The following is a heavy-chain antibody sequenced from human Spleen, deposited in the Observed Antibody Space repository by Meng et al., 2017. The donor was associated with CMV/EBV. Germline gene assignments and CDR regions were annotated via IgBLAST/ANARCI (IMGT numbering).Heavy chain of an antibody. CDR3: ARDPEFSSFDY. V-gene: IGHV3-30*04. Sequence: VGCLRRSCAAPGFTFSKYAMHWVRQAPGKGLEWVAVISYDGSNKYYADSVKGRFTISRDNAKASLYLQMNSLRPEDTAVYYCARDPEFSSFDYWGQGTLVTVSS. D-gene: IGHD6-6*01. CDR2: ISYDGSNK. CDR1: GFTFSKYA. J-gene: IGHJ4*02.